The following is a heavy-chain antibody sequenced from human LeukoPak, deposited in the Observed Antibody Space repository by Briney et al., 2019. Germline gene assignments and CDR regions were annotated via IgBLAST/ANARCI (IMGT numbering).Heavy chain of an antibody. CDR2: INQDGSEK. CDR1: GFTFSNYW. J-gene: IGHJ4*02. D-gene: IGHD6-13*01. Sequence: GGSLRLSCAASGFTFSNYWMNWVRQAPGKGLEWVANINQDGSEKYYVDSVKGRFTISRDNAKNSLYLQMSSLRAEDTAVYYCARDRVWTVLYWGQGILVTVSS. V-gene: IGHV3-7*01. CDR3: ARDRVWTVLY.